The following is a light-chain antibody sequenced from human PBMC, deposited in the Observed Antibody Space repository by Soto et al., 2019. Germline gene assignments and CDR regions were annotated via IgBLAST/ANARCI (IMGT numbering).Light chain of an antibody. Sequence: ETVLTQSPGTLSLSPGERATLSCRASQTIRNNYLAGYRQTPGQAPRLLIYGASNRATGIADRFSGSGSGTDFTLIISRLEPEDFALYYCQQYAGSPWTFGQGTKVEIK. CDR1: QTIRNNY. V-gene: IGKV3-20*01. CDR2: GAS. CDR3: QQYAGSPWT. J-gene: IGKJ1*01.